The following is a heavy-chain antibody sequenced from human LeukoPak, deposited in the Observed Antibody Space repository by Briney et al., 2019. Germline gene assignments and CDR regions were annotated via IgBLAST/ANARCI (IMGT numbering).Heavy chain of an antibody. V-gene: IGHV4-59*01. Sequence: PSETLSLTCTVSGGSISSYYWRWIRQPPGKGLEWIGYIYYSGSTNYNPSLKSRITISVDTSKNQFSLKLSSVTAADTAVYYCARKNYVWGSYRFFDYWGQGTLVTVSS. D-gene: IGHD3-16*02. CDR3: ARKNYVWGSYRFFDY. J-gene: IGHJ4*02. CDR2: IYYSGST. CDR1: GGSISSYY.